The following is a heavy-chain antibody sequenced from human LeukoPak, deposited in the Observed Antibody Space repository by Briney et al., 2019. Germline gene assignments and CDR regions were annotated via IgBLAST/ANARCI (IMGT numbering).Heavy chain of an antibody. CDR3: ASSVGSTDY. D-gene: IGHD1-26*01. J-gene: IGHJ4*02. CDR2: INHRGST. Sequence: SETLSLTCVVYGESLSKYYWTWIRQSPGKGLEWIGEINHRGSTNHNPSLKSRVTLSVDTSKHQFSLKLTSLTAADAAVYYCASSVGSTDYWGQGTLVTVSS. V-gene: IGHV4-34*01. CDR1: GESLSKYY.